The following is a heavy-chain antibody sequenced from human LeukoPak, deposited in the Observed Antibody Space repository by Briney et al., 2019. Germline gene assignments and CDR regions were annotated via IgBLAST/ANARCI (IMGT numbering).Heavy chain of an antibody. D-gene: IGHD5-18*01. Sequence: KPGGSLRLSCAASGVSFSSYDMNWVRQAPGKGLEWVSYISRSSSHIYYADSVRGRFTISRDNAESSLYLQMHSLRAEDTALYHCATDDAETARASGMDVWGKGTMVTVSS. CDR3: ATDDAETARASGMDV. V-gene: IGHV3-21*01. CDR2: ISRSSSHI. CDR1: GVSFSSYD. J-gene: IGHJ6*04.